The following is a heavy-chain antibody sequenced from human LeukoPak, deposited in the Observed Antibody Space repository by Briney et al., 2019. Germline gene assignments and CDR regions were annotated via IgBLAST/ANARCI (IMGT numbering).Heavy chain of an antibody. V-gene: IGHV1-18*01. D-gene: IGHD3-9*01. J-gene: IGHJ4*02. Sequence: GASVKVSCKASNFSFTSYGISWVRQAPGQGLEWMGWISAYNGNTNYAQKVQGRVTMTIDTSTSTAYMELRSLRSDDTAVYYCARGTYYDILTGDEYNSNFDYWGQGTLVTVSS. CDR1: NFSFTSYG. CDR3: ARGTYYDILTGDEYNSNFDY. CDR2: ISAYNGNT.